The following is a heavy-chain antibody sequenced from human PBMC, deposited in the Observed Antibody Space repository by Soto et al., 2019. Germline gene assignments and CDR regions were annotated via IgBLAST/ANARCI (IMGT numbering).Heavy chain of an antibody. J-gene: IGHJ5*02. CDR2: FYSGST. CDR3: ATTRGIAVRSSFDH. CDR1: GASISSRSSY. D-gene: IGHD6-19*01. Sequence: SETLSLTCIVSGASISSRSSYWGWIRQPPGKGLEWVGTFYSGSTYNNPSLKSRVTISVDTSKNQFSLKLSSVAAEDTAIYYCATTRGIAVRSSFDHWGQGTLVTVSS. V-gene: IGHV4-39*01.